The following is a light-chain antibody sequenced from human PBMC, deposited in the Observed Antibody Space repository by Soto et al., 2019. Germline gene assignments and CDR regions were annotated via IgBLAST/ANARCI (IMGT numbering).Light chain of an antibody. CDR3: SSHGGSNNFYV. CDR1: SSDVGAYNY. J-gene: IGLJ1*01. CDR2: EVS. Sequence: QLVLTQPPSASGSPGQSVTISCTGTSSDVGAYNYVSWYQQHPGRAPRLMIYEVSERPSGVPDRFSASKSGNTASLTVSGLQAEDEADYYCSSHGGSNNFYVFGTGTKLTVL. V-gene: IGLV2-8*01.